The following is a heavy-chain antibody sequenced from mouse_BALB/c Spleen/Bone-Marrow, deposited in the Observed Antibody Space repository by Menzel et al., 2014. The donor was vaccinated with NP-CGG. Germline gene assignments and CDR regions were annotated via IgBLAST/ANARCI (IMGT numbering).Heavy chain of an antibody. Sequence: QVQLKQSGPGLVAPSQSLSITCTVSGFSLTNYGVHWVRQPPGKGLEWLGLIWAGGSTNYNSALMSRLSISKDNSKSQVFLKMNSLQTDDTAMYYCARKDYGSRGGYFDVWGAGTTVTV. V-gene: IGHV2-9*02. D-gene: IGHD1-1*01. CDR2: IWAGGST. CDR1: GFSLTNYG. CDR3: ARKDYGSRGGYFDV. J-gene: IGHJ1*01.